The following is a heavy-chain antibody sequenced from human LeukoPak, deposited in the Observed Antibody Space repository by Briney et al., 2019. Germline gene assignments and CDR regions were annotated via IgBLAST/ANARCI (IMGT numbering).Heavy chain of an antibody. CDR3: ARGSRNYNNYEGADY. CDR2: INHNGDT. Sequence: SETLSLTCAVYGGAFSGYYWSWIRQPPGKGLEWIGEINHNGDTKYNPSLKSRVSMSVDVSKDQFSLKLTSLTAADTAVYYCARGSRNYNNYEGADYWGQGTLVTVSS. V-gene: IGHV4-34*01. D-gene: IGHD4-11*01. CDR1: GGAFSGYY. J-gene: IGHJ4*02.